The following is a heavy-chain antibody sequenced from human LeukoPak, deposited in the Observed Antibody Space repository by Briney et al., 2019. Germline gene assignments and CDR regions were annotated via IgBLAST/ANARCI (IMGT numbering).Heavy chain of an antibody. D-gene: IGHD5-18*01. CDR1: GFTFSTCA. CDR2: ISGSGSKT. CDR3: VKEPRGYSFSFDI. J-gene: IGHJ3*02. V-gene: IGHV3-23*01. Sequence: GGPLRLSCAASGFTFSTCAINWVRQAPGKGLEWVSAISGSGSKTFYADSVKGRFTISRDNPKNTLYLQMNSLRPEDTAVYYRVKEPRGYSFSFDIWGQGTMVTVSS.